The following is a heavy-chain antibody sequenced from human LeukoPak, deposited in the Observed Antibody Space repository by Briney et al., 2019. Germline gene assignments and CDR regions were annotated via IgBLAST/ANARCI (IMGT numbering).Heavy chain of an antibody. CDR3: ARPRDGYNQGAFDI. Sequence: SETLSLTCTVSGGSISSSSYYWGWIRQPPGKGLEWIGSIYYSGSTYYNPSLKSRVTISVGTSKNQFSLKLSSVTAADTAVYYCARPRDGYNQGAFDIWGQGTMVTVSS. CDR1: GGSISSSSYY. D-gene: IGHD5-24*01. J-gene: IGHJ3*02. CDR2: IYYSGST. V-gene: IGHV4-39*01.